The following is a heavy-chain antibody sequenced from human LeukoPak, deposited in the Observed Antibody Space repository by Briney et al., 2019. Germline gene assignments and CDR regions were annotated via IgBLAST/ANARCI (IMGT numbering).Heavy chain of an antibody. V-gene: IGHV4-34*01. CDR2: INHSGST. D-gene: IGHD3-22*01. CDR3: ARVKVVVITFWFDP. CDR1: GFTVSSNY. J-gene: IGHJ5*02. Sequence: PGGSLRLSCAASGFTVSSNYMSWVRQPPGKGLEWIGEINHSGSTNYNPSLKSRVTISVDTSKNQFSLKLSSVTAADTAVYYCARVKVVVITFWFDPWGQGTLVTVSS.